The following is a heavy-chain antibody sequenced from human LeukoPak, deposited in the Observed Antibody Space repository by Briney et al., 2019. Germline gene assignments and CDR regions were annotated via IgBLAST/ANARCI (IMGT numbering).Heavy chain of an antibody. V-gene: IGHV3-21*01. CDR1: GFTFSSYS. CDR3: ARGGDILTGYPKFYYYYGMDV. CDR2: ISSSSGYI. D-gene: IGHD3-9*01. Sequence: PGGSLRLSCAASGFTFSSYSMNWVRQAPGKGLEWVSSISSSSGYIYYADSVKGRFTISRDNAKNSLYLQMNSLRAEDTAVYYCARGGDILTGYPKFYYYYGMDVWGKGTTVTVSS. J-gene: IGHJ6*04.